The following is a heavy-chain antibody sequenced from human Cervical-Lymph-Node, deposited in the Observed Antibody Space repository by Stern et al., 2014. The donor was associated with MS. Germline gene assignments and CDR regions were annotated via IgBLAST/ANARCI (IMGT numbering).Heavy chain of an antibody. CDR2: ITSNRGNT. J-gene: IGHJ6*02. D-gene: IGHD5-12*01. CDR1: GFNFDDYA. CDR3: TENRGGYGGGNGMDV. V-gene: IGHV3-9*01. Sequence: EVQLVESGAGLVQPGRSLRLSCAVSGFNFDDYAMHWLRQTPEKGLEWISSITSNRGNTGYAASVEGRFTISTDNAQNSLYLQMNSLRTEDTALYYCTENRGGYGGGNGMDVWGQGTTVTVSS.